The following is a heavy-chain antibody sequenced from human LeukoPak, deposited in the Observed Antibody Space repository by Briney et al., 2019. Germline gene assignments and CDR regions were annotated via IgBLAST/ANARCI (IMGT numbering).Heavy chain of an antibody. CDR3: ARRTTSGVDAFDI. D-gene: IGHD1-1*01. V-gene: IGHV4-38-2*01. CDR1: GYSISSGYY. Sequence: SETLSLTCAVSGYSISSGYYWGWIRQPPGKGLEWIGSIYHSGSTYYNPSLKSRVTISVDTSKNQFSLKLSSVTAADTAVYYCARRTTSGVDAFDIWGLGTMVTVSS. J-gene: IGHJ3*02. CDR2: IYHSGST.